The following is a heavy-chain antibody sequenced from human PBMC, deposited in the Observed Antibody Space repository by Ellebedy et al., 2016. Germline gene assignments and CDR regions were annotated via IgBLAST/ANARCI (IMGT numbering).Heavy chain of an antibody. D-gene: IGHD2-21*02. CDR2: IEQDGSWT. Sequence: GGSLRLSXEASGFTFSRHRMAWVRHIPGKGLEGVANIEQDGSWTHYVDSVKGRFTISRDNAENSLVLQMNSLRGEDTAVYYCARESFLVPTGHDALDIWGRGTVVTVSS. V-gene: IGHV3-7*01. J-gene: IGHJ3*02. CDR3: ARESFLVPTGHDALDI. CDR1: GFTFSRHR.